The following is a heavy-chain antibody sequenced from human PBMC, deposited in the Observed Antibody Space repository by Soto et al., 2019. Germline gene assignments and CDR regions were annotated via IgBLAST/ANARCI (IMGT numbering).Heavy chain of an antibody. J-gene: IGHJ6*02. CDR3: AREETPMSPHYFYYGMDV. D-gene: IGHD3-9*01. Sequence: QVQLQESGPGVVKPSETLSLTCTVSGGSLRSYSWSWIRQSPGKGLEWIGYVYSGGGTNYSPSFIGRVTISVDTTDNQFSLKLNSVTAADTAVYYCAREETPMSPHYFYYGMDVWGQGTTVTVSS. CDR2: VYSGGGT. CDR1: GGSLRSYS. V-gene: IGHV4-59*01.